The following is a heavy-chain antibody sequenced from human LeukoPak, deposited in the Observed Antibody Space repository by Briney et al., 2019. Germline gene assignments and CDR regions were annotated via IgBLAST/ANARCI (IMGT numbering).Heavy chain of an antibody. V-gene: IGHV4-61*02. J-gene: IGHJ5*02. Sequence: SSETLSLTCTVSGGSISSGSYYWSWIRQPAGKGLEWIGRIYSSGSTNYNPSLKSRATISVDTSKNQFSLKLTSVTAADTAVYYCARGLVVTPSNWFDPWGQGNLVTVSS. D-gene: IGHD3-22*01. CDR1: GGSISSGSYY. CDR3: ARGLVVTPSNWFDP. CDR2: IYSSGST.